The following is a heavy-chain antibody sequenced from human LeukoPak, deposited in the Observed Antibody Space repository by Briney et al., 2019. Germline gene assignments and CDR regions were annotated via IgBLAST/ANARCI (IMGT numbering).Heavy chain of an antibody. CDR3: ARGGPQSTSPADY. Sequence: QPGGPLRLSCAASGFVFSSYWMHWVRQAPGKGPMWVSHINGERSSTSYADSVKGRFTISRDNAKNTLYLQMNTLRADDTAVYYCARGGPQSTSPADYWGQGTLVTVSS. J-gene: IGHJ4*02. V-gene: IGHV3-74*01. CDR2: INGERSST. CDR1: GFVFSSYW. D-gene: IGHD2-2*01.